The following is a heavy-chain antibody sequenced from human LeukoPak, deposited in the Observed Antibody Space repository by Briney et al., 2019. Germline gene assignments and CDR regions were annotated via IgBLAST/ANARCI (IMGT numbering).Heavy chain of an antibody. D-gene: IGHD5-12*01. Sequence: GWSLPLSYVHSGFWLSDYWMLWLRPAPAKGLAWVANVRADASDKHYANSVKSRFTISRDNDKNSLYLQVNGVRADDTAIYCCARVAYDDASDSWGQGTLVTVSS. CDR3: ARVAYDDASDS. J-gene: IGHJ4*02. CDR2: VRADASDK. V-gene: IGHV3-7*01. CDR1: GFWLSDYW.